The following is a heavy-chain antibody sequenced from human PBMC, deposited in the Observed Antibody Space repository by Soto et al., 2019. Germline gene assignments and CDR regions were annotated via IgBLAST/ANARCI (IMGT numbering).Heavy chain of an antibody. CDR3: ARFGSSWNFDY. J-gene: IGHJ4*02. CDR1: GFTFSSYW. D-gene: IGHD6-13*01. Sequence: GGSLRLSCAASGFTFSSYWMSWVRQAPGEGLEWVANIRQDGSERYYVDSVKGRFTISRDNAKNSLYLQMNSLRAEDTAVFYCARFGSSWNFDYWGQGTLVTVSS. V-gene: IGHV3-7*01. CDR2: IRQDGSER.